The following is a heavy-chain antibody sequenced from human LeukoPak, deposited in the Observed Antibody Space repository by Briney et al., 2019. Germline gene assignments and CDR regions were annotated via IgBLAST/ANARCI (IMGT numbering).Heavy chain of an antibody. CDR3: AREYPGYSIPYYMDV. CDR1: GFTFSSYG. CDR2: ISSSGSTI. D-gene: IGHD6-13*01. J-gene: IGHJ6*03. V-gene: IGHV3-48*04. Sequence: GGSLRLSCAASGFTFSSYGMHWIRQAPGKGLEWVSYISSSGSTIYYADSVKGRFTISRDNAKNSLYLQMNSLRAEDTAVYYCAREYPGYSIPYYMDVWGKGTTVTVSS.